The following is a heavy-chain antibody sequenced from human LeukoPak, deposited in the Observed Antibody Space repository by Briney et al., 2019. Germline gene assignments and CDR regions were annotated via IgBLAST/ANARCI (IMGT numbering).Heavy chain of an antibody. CDR2: MNPNSGNT. D-gene: IGHD3-10*01. J-gene: IGHJ4*02. CDR3: AKVDYDGSGSYYRD. CDR1: GYTFTSYD. V-gene: IGHV1-8*03. Sequence: GSSVKVSCKASGYTFTSYDINWVRQATGQGLEWMGWMNPNSGNTGYAQKFQGRVTITRNTSISTAYMELSSLRSEDTAVYYCAKVDYDGSGSYYRDWGQGTLVTVSS.